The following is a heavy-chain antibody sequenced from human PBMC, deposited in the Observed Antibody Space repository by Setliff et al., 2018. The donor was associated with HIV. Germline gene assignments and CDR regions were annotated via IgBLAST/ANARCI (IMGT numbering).Heavy chain of an antibody. CDR3: ARGHAYDSYGYYLRGFDI. J-gene: IGHJ3*02. CDR1: GGSFSGYY. D-gene: IGHD3-22*01. V-gene: IGHV4-34*01. CDR2: INHSEST. Sequence: PSETLSLTCAVYGGSFSGYYWCWIRQSPGKGLEWIGEINHSESTNYNPSVKRRVTISIDTSKNQSSLKLSSVTAADTAVYYCARGHAYDSYGYYLRGFDIWGPGTMVTVSS.